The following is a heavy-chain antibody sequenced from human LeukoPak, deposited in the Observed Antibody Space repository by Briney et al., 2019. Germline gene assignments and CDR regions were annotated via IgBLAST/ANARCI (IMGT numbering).Heavy chain of an antibody. D-gene: IGHD6-13*01. V-gene: IGHV1-18*01. J-gene: IGHJ4*02. Sequence: ASVKVSCKASGYTFTSYGINWVRQAPGEGLEWMGWISADNGNTNYAQKFQGRVTMTTDTSTSTAYMELRSLRSDDTAVYYCASLPGYSSGWYFLPTDCGGQGTLVTVSS. CDR1: GYTFTSYG. CDR3: ASLPGYSSGWYFLPTDC. CDR2: ISADNGNT.